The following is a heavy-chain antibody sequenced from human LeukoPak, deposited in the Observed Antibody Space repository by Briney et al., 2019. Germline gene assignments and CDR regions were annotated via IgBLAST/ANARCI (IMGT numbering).Heavy chain of an antibody. V-gene: IGHV3-7*01. CDR1: GFTFSSYW. D-gene: IGHD6-13*01. J-gene: IGHJ4*02. CDR2: IKQDGSEK. Sequence: GGSLRLSCAASGFTFSSYWMSWVRQAPGKGLEWVASIKQDGSEKYYADSVKGRFTISRDNSKNTLYLQMNSLRAEDTAVYYCAKGRIAAAGLGDYWGQGTLVTVSS. CDR3: AKGRIAAAGLGDY.